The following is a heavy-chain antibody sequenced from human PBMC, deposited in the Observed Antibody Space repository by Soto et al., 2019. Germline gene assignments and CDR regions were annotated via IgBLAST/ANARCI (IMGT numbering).Heavy chain of an antibody. CDR1: GFSFGSYW. J-gene: IGHJ4*01. Sequence: EVPLVESGGGWVQPGESLRLSCVASGFSFGSYWMTWLRQAPGKGLERVANIKPDGSERHDLDSVKGRFIISRDNAKNSLYLQMNSLRVEDTAIYFCASDRGWNLFHYWGRGTLVVVSS. CDR3: ASDRGWNLFHY. V-gene: IGHV3-7*04. CDR2: IKPDGSER. D-gene: IGHD6-19*01.